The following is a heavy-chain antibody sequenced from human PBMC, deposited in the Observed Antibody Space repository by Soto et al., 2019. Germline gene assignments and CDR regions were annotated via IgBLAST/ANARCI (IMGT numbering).Heavy chain of an antibody. V-gene: IGHV1-18*01. CDR3: ARDVYYYDSSGPALDY. Sequence: ASVKVSCKASGYTFTSYGISWVRQAPGQGLEWMGWISAYNGNTNYAQKLQGRVTMTTDTSTSTAYMELRSLRSDDTAVYYCARDVYYYDSSGPALDYWGQGTLVTVSS. J-gene: IGHJ4*02. CDR2: ISAYNGNT. D-gene: IGHD3-22*01. CDR1: GYTFTSYG.